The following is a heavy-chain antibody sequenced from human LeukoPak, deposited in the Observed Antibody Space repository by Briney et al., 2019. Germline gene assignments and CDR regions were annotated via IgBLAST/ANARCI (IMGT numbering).Heavy chain of an antibody. J-gene: IGHJ4*02. CDR1: GFTFSRAW. CDR3: PTPYYYASGTYFWDY. Sequence: PGGSLRLSCAASGFTFSRAWMSWVRQAPGKGLEWVGRIKSKTDGGTTDYAAPVKGRFTISRDDSKNMLYLQMNSLKTEDTAVYYCPTPYYYASGTYFWDYWGQGTLVIVSS. D-gene: IGHD3-10*01. CDR2: IKSKTDGGTT. V-gene: IGHV3-15*01.